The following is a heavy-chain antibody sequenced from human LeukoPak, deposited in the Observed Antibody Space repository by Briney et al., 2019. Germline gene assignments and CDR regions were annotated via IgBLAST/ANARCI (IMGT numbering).Heavy chain of an antibody. Sequence: PGGSLRLSCAASGFTFSSYSMNWVRQAPGKGLEWVSSISSSSSYIYYADSVKGRFTISRDNAKNSLYLQMNSLRAEDTAVYYCARYYYDSSGYEDAFDIWGQGTMVTVSS. J-gene: IGHJ3*02. V-gene: IGHV3-21*01. CDR2: ISSSSSYI. D-gene: IGHD3-22*01. CDR3: ARYYYDSSGYEDAFDI. CDR1: GFTFSSYS.